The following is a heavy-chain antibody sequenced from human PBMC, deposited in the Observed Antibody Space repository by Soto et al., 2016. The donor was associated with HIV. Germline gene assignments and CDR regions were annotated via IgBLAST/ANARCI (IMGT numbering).Heavy chain of an antibody. CDR3: ARGLIVGAAGRFLD. V-gene: IGHV3-23*04. CDR2: ISASGGDT. D-gene: IGHD1-26*01. J-gene: IGHJ4*02. Sequence: EVQLVESGGGLVQPGGSLRLSCAASGFTFSIHAMTWVRQAPGKGLEWVSTISASGGDTYYADSVKGRFIISRDNSDKTLYLQMNSLRAVDTAIYYCARGLIVGAAGRFLDWGQGTLVTVSS. CDR1: GFTFSIHA.